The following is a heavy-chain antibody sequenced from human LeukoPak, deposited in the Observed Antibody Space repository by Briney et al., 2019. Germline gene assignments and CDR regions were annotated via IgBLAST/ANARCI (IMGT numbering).Heavy chain of an antibody. CDR1: GFTFSDYY. CDR2: ISSSGSTI. Sequence: GGSLRLSCAASGFTFSDYYVSWIRQAPGKGLEWVSYISSSGSTIYYADSVKGRFTISRDNAKNSLYLQMNSLRAEDTAVYYCARDRANYYDSSGYDYWGQGTLVTVSS. V-gene: IGHV3-11*01. D-gene: IGHD3-22*01. J-gene: IGHJ4*02. CDR3: ARDRANYYDSSGYDY.